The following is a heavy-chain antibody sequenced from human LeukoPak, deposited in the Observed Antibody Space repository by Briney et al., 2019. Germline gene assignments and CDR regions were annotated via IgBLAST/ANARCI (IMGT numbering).Heavy chain of an antibody. J-gene: IGHJ4*02. V-gene: IGHV3-48*03. D-gene: IGHD4-17*01. CDR2: ISSSGSTI. CDR3: AKGGYGDYGDYFDY. Sequence: GGSLRLSCAASGFTFSSYEMNWVRQAPGKGLEWVSYISSSGSTIYYADSVKGRFTISRDNAKNSLYLQMNSLRAEDTAVYYCAKGGYGDYGDYFDYWGQGTLVTVSS. CDR1: GFTFSSYE.